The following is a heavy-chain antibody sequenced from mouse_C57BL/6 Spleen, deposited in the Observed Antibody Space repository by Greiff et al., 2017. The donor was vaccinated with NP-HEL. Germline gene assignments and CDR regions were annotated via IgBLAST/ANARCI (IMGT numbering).Heavy chain of an antibody. CDR2: IWGVGST. J-gene: IGHJ3*01. CDR3: ASLSQVGFAY. V-gene: IGHV2-6*01. Sequence: QVQLKQSGPGLVAPSQCLSITCTVSGFSLTSYGVDWVRQSPGKGLEWLGVIWGVGSTNYNSALKSRLSISKDNSKSQVFLKMNSLQTDDTTMYYCASLSQVGFAYWGKGTLVTVSA. D-gene: IGHD1-1*01. CDR1: GFSLTSYG.